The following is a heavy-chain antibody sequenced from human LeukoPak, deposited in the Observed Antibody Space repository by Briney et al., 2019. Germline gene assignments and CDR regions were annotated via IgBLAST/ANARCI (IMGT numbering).Heavy chain of an antibody. CDR1: GFTFTNAW. CDR3: NALYY. Sequence: GWSLRLSCAASGFTFTNAWMNWVRQAPGKGLEWVGRIKSKTDGGLIDYAAPVKGRFTISRDDSNNTLYLQMNSLKTEDTAVYFCNALYYWGQGTLVTVSS. V-gene: IGHV3-15*01. CDR2: IKSKTDGGLI. J-gene: IGHJ4*02.